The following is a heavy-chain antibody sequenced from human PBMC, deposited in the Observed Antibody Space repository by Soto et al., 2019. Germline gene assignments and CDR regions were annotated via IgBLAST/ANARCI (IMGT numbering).Heavy chain of an antibody. CDR1: RFTFSSYA. J-gene: IGHJ6*02. CDR3: ARAAAYFYHYYYAMDV. CDR2: ISHDGSEK. D-gene: IGHD6-13*01. V-gene: IGHV3-30-3*01. Sequence: GGSLRLSCAASRFTFSSYAMDWVRQAPGKGLEWVAVISHDGSEKYYGDSVKGRFTISRDNPKNTVYPQMNSLRPEDTAVYYCARAAAYFYHYYYAMDVWGQGTAVTVSS.